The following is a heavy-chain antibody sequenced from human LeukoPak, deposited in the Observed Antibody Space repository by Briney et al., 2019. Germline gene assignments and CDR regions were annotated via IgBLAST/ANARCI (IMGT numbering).Heavy chain of an antibody. CDR3: ARDSPYCSSTSCYWHYMDV. V-gene: IGHV1-2*02. Sequence: ASVKVSCKASGYTFTGYYMHWVRQAPGQGLEWMGWINPNSGGTNYAQKFQGRVTMTRDTSISTAYMELSRLRSDDTAVYYCARDSPYCSSTSCYWHYMDVWGKGTTVTVSS. CDR1: GYTFTGYY. J-gene: IGHJ6*03. CDR2: INPNSGGT. D-gene: IGHD2-2*01.